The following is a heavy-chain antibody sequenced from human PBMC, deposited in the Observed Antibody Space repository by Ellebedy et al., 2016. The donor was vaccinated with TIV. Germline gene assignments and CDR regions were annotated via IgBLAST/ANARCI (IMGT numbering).Heavy chain of an antibody. J-gene: IGHJ4*02. D-gene: IGHD1-26*01. CDR3: AKQLRVGATLFDY. V-gene: IGHV3-23*01. Sequence: GESLKISCAASGFTFSNSWMHWVRQAPGQGLEWVSTIGGSGGSTYFADSVKGRFTISRDNSKNTLYLQMNSLRAEDTAVYYCAKQLRVGATLFDYWGQGTLVTVSS. CDR1: GFTFSNSW. CDR2: IGGSGGST.